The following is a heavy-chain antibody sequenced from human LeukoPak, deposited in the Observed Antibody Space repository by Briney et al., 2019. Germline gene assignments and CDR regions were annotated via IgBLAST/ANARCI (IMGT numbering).Heavy chain of an antibody. CDR3: AREVPFFPYDSSGYIDY. V-gene: IGHV4-39*07. CDR2: IYYSGST. D-gene: IGHD3-22*01. CDR1: GGSISSSSYY. Sequence: PSETLSLTCTVSGGSISSSSYYWGWIRQPPGKGLEWIGSIYYSGSTYYNPSLKSRVTISVDTSKNQFSLKLSSVTAADTAVYYCAREVPFFPYDSSGYIDYWGQGTLVTVSS. J-gene: IGHJ4*02.